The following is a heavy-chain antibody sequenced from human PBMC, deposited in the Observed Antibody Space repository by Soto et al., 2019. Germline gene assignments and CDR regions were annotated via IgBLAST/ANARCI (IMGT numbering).Heavy chain of an antibody. J-gene: IGHJ4*02. Sequence: EVQLVESGGGLVQPGGSLRLSCAASGLTFGNYWMSWVRQAPGKGLEWVANIKQDESEKNYVDSVKGRFTISRDNARNSLYLQMNSLRAEDTAVYYCASDRFSGNYYIRGVTYYFESWGQGTLVTVSS. CDR3: ASDRFSGNYYIRGVTYYFES. CDR2: IKQDESEK. V-gene: IGHV3-7*03. CDR1: GLTFGNYW. D-gene: IGHD1-26*01.